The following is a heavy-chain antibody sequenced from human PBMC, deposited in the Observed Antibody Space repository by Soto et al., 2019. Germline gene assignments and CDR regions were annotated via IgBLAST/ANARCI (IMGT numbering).Heavy chain of an antibody. CDR1: GFTFRNYA. V-gene: IGHV3-30-3*01. J-gene: IGHJ4*02. CDR2: ISSDGHHK. D-gene: IGHD1-20*01. CDR3: AREITGVKSGYYLDY. Sequence: ESGGGVVQPGKSLRLSCAASGFTFRNYAMHWVRQAPGKGLEWVTVISSDGHHKYYADSGKCRVTISRDNSKNTLDLQVISLRAEDTAVYYCAREITGVKSGYYLDYCGQGTQVAVSP.